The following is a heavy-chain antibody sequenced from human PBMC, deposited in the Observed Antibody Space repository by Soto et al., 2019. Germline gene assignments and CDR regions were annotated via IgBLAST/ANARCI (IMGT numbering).Heavy chain of an antibody. Sequence: QITLKESGPTLVKLTQTLTLTCTFSGFSLTTNGVGVGWIRQPPGKALEWLALIYWDDDKRYNPSLKSRVTITKDASKNQVALTMTNMDPVDTATYYCAASGATVTPNFWYFDLWGRGTLVTVSS. CDR2: IYWDDDK. J-gene: IGHJ2*01. D-gene: IGHD4-17*01. V-gene: IGHV2-5*02. CDR3: AASGATVTPNFWYFDL. CDR1: GFSLTTNGVG.